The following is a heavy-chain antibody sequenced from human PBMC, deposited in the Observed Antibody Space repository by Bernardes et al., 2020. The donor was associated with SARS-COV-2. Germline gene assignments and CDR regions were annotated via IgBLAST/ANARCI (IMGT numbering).Heavy chain of an antibody. D-gene: IGHD3-10*01. Sequence: SETLSLTCGVSGGSFSAYYWSWIRQSPEKGLEWIGEIDHSGNTNYNPSLKSRVTISIDTSKNQFSLGLTSVTAADTAVYYCASRKFGYYYGSGSYKYWGRGALVTVSS. CDR3: ASRKFGYYYGSGSYKY. J-gene: IGHJ4*02. CDR2: IDHSGNT. V-gene: IGHV4-34*01. CDR1: GGSFSAYY.